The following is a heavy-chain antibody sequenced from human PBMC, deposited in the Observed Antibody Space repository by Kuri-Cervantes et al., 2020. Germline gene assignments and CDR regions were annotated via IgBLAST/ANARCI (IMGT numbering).Heavy chain of an antibody. CDR2: IYYSGST. V-gene: IGHV4-30-4*01. Sequence: SETLSLTCTVSGGSISSGDYYWSWIRQPPGKGLEWIGYIYYSGSTYYNPSLKSRVTISVDTSKNQFSLKLSSVTAADTAVYYCARGLGYYYDSSGYVRVFRTPPDYWGQGTLVTVSS. CDR1: GGSISSGDYY. CDR3: ARGLGYYYDSSGYVRVFRTPPDY. J-gene: IGHJ4*02. D-gene: IGHD3-22*01.